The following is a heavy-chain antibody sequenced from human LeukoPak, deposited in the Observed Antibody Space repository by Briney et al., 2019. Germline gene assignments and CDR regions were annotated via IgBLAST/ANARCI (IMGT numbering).Heavy chain of an antibody. D-gene: IGHD2-8*01. CDR3: ARNALGLSY. CDR1: GYTFTSHE. CDR2: IHPNNGGT. V-gene: IGHV1-2*02. Sequence: GASVKVSCKTSGYTFTSHEIYWVRQAPGQGLEWMGWIHPNNGGTNYAQNFQGRVTMTRDTSISTAYMELSRMISDDTAIYYCARNALGLSYWGQGTLVTVSS. J-gene: IGHJ4*02.